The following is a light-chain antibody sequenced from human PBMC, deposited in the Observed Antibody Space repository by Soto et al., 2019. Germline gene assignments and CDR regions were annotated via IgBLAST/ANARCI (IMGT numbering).Light chain of an antibody. CDR3: QQYDSSPRT. CDR1: QSVSSSY. J-gene: IGKJ1*01. CDR2: GAS. Sequence: EIVLTQSPGTLSLSPGERATHSCRASQSVSSSYLAWYQQKPGQAPRLLIYGASSRATGIPDRFSGSGSGTDFTLTISRLEPEDFAVYYCQQYDSSPRTFGQGIKVEIQ. V-gene: IGKV3-20*01.